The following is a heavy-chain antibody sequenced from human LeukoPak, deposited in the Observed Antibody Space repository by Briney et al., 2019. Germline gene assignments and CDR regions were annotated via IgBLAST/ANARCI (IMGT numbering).Heavy chain of an antibody. CDR3: AKDNHYGGNRYLTFGL. D-gene: IGHD4-23*01. J-gene: IGHJ5*02. Sequence: SWWSLRFPSAASAVTFITCCMSGGRRAPGKGPQGLSGYTYCGATTYYEDSLKGRFTISRDNSKNTLYLQMNSLRAEDTAVYYCAKDNHYGGNRYLTFGLWGRGTVVTDSS. V-gene: IGHV3-23*01. CDR1: AVTFITCC. CDR2: YTYCGATT.